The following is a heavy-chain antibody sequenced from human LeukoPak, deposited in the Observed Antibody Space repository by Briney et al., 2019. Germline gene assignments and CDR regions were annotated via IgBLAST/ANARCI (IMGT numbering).Heavy chain of an antibody. V-gene: IGHV1-69*06. D-gene: IGHD6-19*01. CDR3: ARGPIIAVAGTIDY. CDR2: IIPIFGTA. CDR1: GGTFSSYA. Sequence: EASVTVSYKASGGTFSSYAISWVRQAPGQGLEWMGRIIPIFGTANYAQKFQGRVTITADKSTSTAYMELSSLRSEDTAVYYCARGPIIAVAGTIDYWGQGTLVTVSS. J-gene: IGHJ4*02.